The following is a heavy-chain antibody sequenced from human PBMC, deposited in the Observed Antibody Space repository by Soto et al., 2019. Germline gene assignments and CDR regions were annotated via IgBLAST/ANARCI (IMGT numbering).Heavy chain of an antibody. CDR2: ITGASRAT. CDR3: AKPRYVHTYGSFDY. Sequence: EVQLLESGGGLVQPGGSLRLSCAASGFSFSISAMTWVRQAPGKGLEWVSGITGASRATYYADSVKGRFTISRDNSKNTLYLQMNNLRAEDTAVYYCAKPRYVHTYGSFDYWGQGTLVTVSS. V-gene: IGHV3-23*01. J-gene: IGHJ4*02. D-gene: IGHD5-18*01. CDR1: GFSFSISA.